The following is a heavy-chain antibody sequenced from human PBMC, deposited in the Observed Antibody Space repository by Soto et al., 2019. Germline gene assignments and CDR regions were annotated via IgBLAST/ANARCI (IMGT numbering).Heavy chain of an antibody. Sequence: GARRLSCSASGFNFSRYEMNWVRQGAGRGLEWISYISPSDSAAYYADSVKGRFTISRDNTKNALILQMNSLRAEDTAVYYCARTLKNQLPPYYYAMDVWGQGTTVTVYS. CDR2: ISPSDSAA. CDR1: GFNFSRYE. J-gene: IGHJ6*02. V-gene: IGHV3-48*03. CDR3: ARTLKNQLPPYYYAMDV. D-gene: IGHD2-2*01.